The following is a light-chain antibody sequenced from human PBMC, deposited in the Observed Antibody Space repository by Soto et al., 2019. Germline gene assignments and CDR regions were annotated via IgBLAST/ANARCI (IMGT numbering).Light chain of an antibody. CDR1: QSVISTY. J-gene: IGKJ1*01. CDR2: GAS. CDR3: QHYDRSPTWT. Sequence: EIVLTQSPGTLSLSPGERATLSCRASQSVISTYLAWYQQKVGQAPRLLIYGASNRATGIPDRFSGSGSGTDFTLTISRLEPEDFAVYYCQHYDRSPTWTFGQGTKVEIK. V-gene: IGKV3-20*01.